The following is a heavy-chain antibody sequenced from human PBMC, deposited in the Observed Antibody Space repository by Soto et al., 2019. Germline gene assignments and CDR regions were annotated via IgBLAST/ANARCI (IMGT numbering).Heavy chain of an antibody. Sequence: GGSLRLSCAASGFTFSSYTMNWVRQAPGKGLEWVSSISSSSNYTYYADSVKGRFTISRDNAKNPLYLQINSLRAEDSAVYYCARLVVAASPFDYWGQGTLVTVSS. D-gene: IGHD2-15*01. CDR1: GFTFSSYT. J-gene: IGHJ4*02. CDR2: ISSSSNYT. V-gene: IGHV3-21*01. CDR3: ARLVVAASPFDY.